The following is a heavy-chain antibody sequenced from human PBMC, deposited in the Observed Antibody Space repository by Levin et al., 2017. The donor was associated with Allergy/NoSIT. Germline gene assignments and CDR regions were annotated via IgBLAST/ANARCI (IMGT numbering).Heavy chain of an antibody. V-gene: IGHV1-46*01. CDR1: GYTFTSYY. J-gene: IGHJ4*02. D-gene: IGHD4-17*01. CDR2: TNPSGGST. CDR3: ATKGHYGDYFDY. Sequence: RASVKVSCKASGYTFTSYYMHWVRQAPGQGLEWMGITNPSGGSTSYAQKFQGRVTMTRDTSTSTVYMELSSLRSEDTAVYYCATKGHYGDYFDYWGQGTLVTVSS.